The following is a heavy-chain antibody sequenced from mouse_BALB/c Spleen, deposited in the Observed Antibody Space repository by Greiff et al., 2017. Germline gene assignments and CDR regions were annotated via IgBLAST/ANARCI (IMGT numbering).Heavy chain of an antibody. CDR1: GYTFTDYW. V-gene: IGHV1-69*01. CDR2: IDTSDSYT. Sequence: QVQLQQPGAELVMPGASVKMSCKASGYTFTDYWMHWVKQRPGQGLEWIGAIDTSDSYTSYNQKFKGKATLTVDESSSTAYMQLSSLTSEDSAVYYCARSPVVATGGYYFDYWGQGTTLTVSS. J-gene: IGHJ2*01. D-gene: IGHD1-1*01. CDR3: ARSPVVATGGYYFDY.